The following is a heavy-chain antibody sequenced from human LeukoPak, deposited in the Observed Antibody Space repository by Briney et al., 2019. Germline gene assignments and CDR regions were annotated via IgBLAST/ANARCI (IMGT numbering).Heavy chain of an antibody. Sequence: GGSLRLSCVASGFTFSSFSMHWVRQAPGKGLEWVAVVSSDGDKKNYADSVKGRFDISRDNSKNTLSLQMNNVRPEDTALYYCAKKGLNTTDCYGNWFDSWGQGPWSPSPQ. J-gene: IGHJ5*01. CDR3: AKKGLNTTDCYGNWFDS. CDR2: VSSDGDKK. D-gene: IGHD2-21*01. CDR1: GFTFSSFS. V-gene: IGHV3-30-3*02.